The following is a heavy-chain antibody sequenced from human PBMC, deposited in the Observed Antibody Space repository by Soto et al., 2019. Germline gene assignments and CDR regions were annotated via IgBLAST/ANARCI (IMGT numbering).Heavy chain of an antibody. V-gene: IGHV4-61*01. CDR1: GGPRSGGTYH. Sequence: PSETLSLTCTVSGGPRSGGTYHWTWIRKSPGKGLEWIGYISSTGTTNYNPSLNSRVTISLDTSKNQFSLKLSSVTTADTAVYFCARDWGGKYGGLDYWGQGTLVTVSS. CDR3: ARDWGGKYGGLDY. J-gene: IGHJ4*02. D-gene: IGHD2-21*01. CDR2: ISSTGTT.